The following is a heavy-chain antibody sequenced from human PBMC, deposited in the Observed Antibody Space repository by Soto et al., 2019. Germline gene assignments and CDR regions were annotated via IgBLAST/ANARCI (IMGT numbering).Heavy chain of an antibody. D-gene: IGHD6-13*01. Sequence: ASVKVSCKASGYTFTSYAMHWVRQAPGQRLEWMGWINAGNGNTKYSQKFQGRVTITRDTSASTAYMELSSLRSEDTAVYYCARGIAAGLNWFDHWGQGXLVTVYS. CDR1: GYTFTSYA. CDR3: ARGIAAGLNWFDH. J-gene: IGHJ5*02. V-gene: IGHV1-3*01. CDR2: INAGNGNT.